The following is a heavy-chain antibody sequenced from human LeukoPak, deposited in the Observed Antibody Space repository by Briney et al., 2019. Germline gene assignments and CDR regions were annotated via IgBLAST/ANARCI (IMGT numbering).Heavy chain of an antibody. CDR3: VKGLVHYYMDV. V-gene: IGHV3-30*02. Sequence: PGGSLRLSCAASGFTFRGYGMHWVRQAPGKGLEWVAFIRHDGKNKYYADSVKGRFTISRDNSNNTLYVQMSSLRAEDTAVYYCVKGLVHYYMDVWGKGTTVTISS. J-gene: IGHJ6*03. D-gene: IGHD3-10*01. CDR1: GFTFRGYG. CDR2: IRHDGKNK.